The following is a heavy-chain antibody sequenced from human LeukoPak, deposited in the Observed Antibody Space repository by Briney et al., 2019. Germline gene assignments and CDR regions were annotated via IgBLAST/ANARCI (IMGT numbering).Heavy chain of an antibody. D-gene: IGHD1-26*01. CDR2: ISGDGAST. CDR1: GFTFDAYA. V-gene: IGHV3-43*02. CDR3: AKVRYRGSYFDY. J-gene: IGHJ4*02. Sequence: PGGSLRLSCAASGFTFDAYAMHWVRQAPGKGLEWLSVISGDGASTYYADSVTGRFTISRDTSKDFLYLQMNCLATDDAALYCCAKVRYRGSYFDYWGQGNLVTVSS.